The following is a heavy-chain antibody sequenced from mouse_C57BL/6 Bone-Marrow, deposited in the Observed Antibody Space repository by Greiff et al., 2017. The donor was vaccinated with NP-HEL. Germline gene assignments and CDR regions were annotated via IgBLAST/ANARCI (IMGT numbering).Heavy chain of an antibody. V-gene: IGHV2-2*01. CDR3: ARIYYGSSFSAWFAH. Sequence: QVQLQQSGPGLVQPSQSLSITCTVSGFSLTSYGVHWVRQSPGKGLEWLGVIWSGGSTDYNAAFISRLSISKDNSKSQVFFKMNSLQADDTAIYYCARIYYGSSFSAWFAHWGQGTLVTVSA. CDR1: GFSLTSYG. J-gene: IGHJ3*01. D-gene: IGHD1-1*01. CDR2: IWSGGST.